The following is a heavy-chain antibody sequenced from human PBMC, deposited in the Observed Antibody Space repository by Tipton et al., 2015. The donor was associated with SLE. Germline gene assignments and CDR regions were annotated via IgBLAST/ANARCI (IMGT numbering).Heavy chain of an antibody. J-gene: IGHJ6*02. CDR3: EGLLYYYYGMDV. V-gene: IGHV3-7*01. CDR2: IKQDGSEK. D-gene: IGHD2-15*01. CDR1: GFTFSSYW. Sequence: GSLRLSCAASGFTFSSYWMSWVRQAPGKGLGWVANIKQDGSEKYYVDSVKGRFTISRDNAKNSLYLQMNSLRAEDTAVYYCEGLLYYYYGMDVWGQGTTVTVSS.